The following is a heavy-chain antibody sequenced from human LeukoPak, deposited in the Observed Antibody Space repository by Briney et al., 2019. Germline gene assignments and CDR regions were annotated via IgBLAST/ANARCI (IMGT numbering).Heavy chain of an antibody. V-gene: IGHV3-49*04. CDR2: IRSQIYGRTP. CDR3: TRDQTPYY. Sequence: GGSLRLSCAASGFTFSTYRMNWVRQAPGKGLEWVGFIRSQIYGRTPEYAASVKGRFTISRDDSEGVAYLQMNSLKTEDTAVYYCTRDQTPYYWGQGTLVTVSS. CDR1: GFTFSTYR. J-gene: IGHJ4*02.